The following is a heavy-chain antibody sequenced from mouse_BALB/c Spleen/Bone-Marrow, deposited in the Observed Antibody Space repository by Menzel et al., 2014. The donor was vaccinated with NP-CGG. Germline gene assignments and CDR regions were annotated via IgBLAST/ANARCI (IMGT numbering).Heavy chain of an antibody. V-gene: IGHV1-4*01. CDR3: AREGSYDGCSGHFDF. J-gene: IGHJ2*01. Sequence: VQLQESGAELARPGASVRMSCKASGHSFTSFTMHWLKQRPGQGLEWIAYIVPSSAYSNYNQKFKDKATLTADRSSNTAYMQLSSLTSEDSAVYYCAREGSYDGCSGHFDFRGPGTPLTVSS. D-gene: IGHD2-3*01. CDR1: GHSFTSFT. CDR2: IVPSSAYS.